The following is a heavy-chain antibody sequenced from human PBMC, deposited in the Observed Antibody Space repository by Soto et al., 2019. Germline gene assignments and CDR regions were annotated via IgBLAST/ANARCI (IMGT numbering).Heavy chain of an antibody. J-gene: IGHJ4*02. V-gene: IGHV1-3*01. CDR2: INAANGDT. CDR3: ARKDYYGAGSYYFDH. CDR1: GYTFTSYP. Sequence: QVQLVQSGADLREPGASVKVSCKASGYTFTSYPVHWVRQAPGQRLQWMGWINAANGDTGYSQKFQGRVTFTRDTSASTLYMELSSLTSEDTAVYYCARKDYYGAGSYYFDHWGQGTLGTVSS. D-gene: IGHD3-10*01.